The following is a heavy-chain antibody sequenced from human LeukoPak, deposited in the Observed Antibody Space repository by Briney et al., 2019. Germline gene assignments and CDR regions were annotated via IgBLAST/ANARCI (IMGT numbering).Heavy chain of an antibody. CDR1: GFTFGGYG. CDR2: IAYDGSRA. J-gene: IGHJ4*02. V-gene: IGHV3-33*01. Sequence: GGSLRLSCAGSGFTFGGYGMHWFRQTPGKGLEWVAVIAYDGSRAFYADSVKGRFTISGDNSKNTMSVQMDDLRAEDTAVYYCTRYNNDHFDCWGQGTLVTVSS. D-gene: IGHD1-14*01. CDR3: TRYNNDHFDC.